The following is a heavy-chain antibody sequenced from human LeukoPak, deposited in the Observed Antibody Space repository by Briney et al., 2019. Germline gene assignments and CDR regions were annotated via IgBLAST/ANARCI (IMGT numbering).Heavy chain of an antibody. CDR2: IYHSGST. CDR3: ARPWPPSAAAPGGWFDP. CDR1: GYSISSGYY. J-gene: IGHJ5*02. V-gene: IGHV4-38-2*02. Sequence: SETLSLTCTVSGYSISSGYYWGWIRQPPGKGLEWIGSIYHSGSTYYNPSLKSRVTISVDTSKNQFSLKLSSVTAADTAVYYCARPWPPSAAAPGGWFDPWGQGTLVTVSS. D-gene: IGHD6-13*01.